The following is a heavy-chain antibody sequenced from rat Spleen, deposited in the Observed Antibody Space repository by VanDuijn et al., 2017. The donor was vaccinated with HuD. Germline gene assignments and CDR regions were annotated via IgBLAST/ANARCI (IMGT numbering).Heavy chain of an antibody. Sequence: QVQLKESGPGLVQPSQTLSLTCTVSGFSLISYAVNWVRQPPGKGLEWMGGIWGDGSTKYSSVLKSRLSITRDTSKSQVFLKMNSLQTEDTATYYCARLGGLWRGTYGIMDAWGQGASVTVPS. J-gene: IGHJ4*01. V-gene: IGHV2-13*01. CDR3: ARLGGLWRGTYGIMDA. D-gene: IGHD2-1*01. CDR2: IWGDGST. CDR1: GFSLISYA.